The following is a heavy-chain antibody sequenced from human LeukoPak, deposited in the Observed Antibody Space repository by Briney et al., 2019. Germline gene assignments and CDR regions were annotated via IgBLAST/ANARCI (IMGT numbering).Heavy chain of an antibody. CDR1: GYTFTSYG. J-gene: IGHJ5*02. D-gene: IGHD6-19*01. CDR2: ISAYNGNT. CDR3: ARDPSAVAGTGEWFDP. V-gene: IGHV1-18*01. Sequence: ASVKVSCKASGYTFTSYGISSVRQAPGQGLEWMGWISAYNGNTNYAQKLQGRVTMTTDTSTSTAYMELRSLRSDDTAVYYCARDPSAVAGTGEWFDPWGQGTLVTVSS.